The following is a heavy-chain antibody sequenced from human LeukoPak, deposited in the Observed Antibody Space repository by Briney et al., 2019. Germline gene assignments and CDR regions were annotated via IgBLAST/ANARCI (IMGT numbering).Heavy chain of an antibody. J-gene: IGHJ4*02. V-gene: IGHV3-7*01. D-gene: IGHD6-19*01. CDR1: GFTFSSYW. CDR3: ARVSALAVAGFFDY. CDR2: IKQDGSEK. Sequence: GGSLRLSCAASGFTFSSYWMNWVRQAPGKGLEWVANIKQDGSEKDYVDSVKGRFTISRDNAKNSLYLQMNSLRAEDTAVYYCARVSALAVAGFFDYWGQGILVIVSS.